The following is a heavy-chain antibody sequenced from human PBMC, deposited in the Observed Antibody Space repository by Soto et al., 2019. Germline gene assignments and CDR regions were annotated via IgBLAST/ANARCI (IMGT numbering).Heavy chain of an antibody. J-gene: IGHJ3*02. CDR2: IYYSGST. CDR1: GAYISSYY. CDR3: ARENGYSAFDI. D-gene: IGHD3-22*01. Sequence: SSETLSLTCTVSGAYISSYYWSWIRQPPGKGLEWIGYIYYSGSTNYNPSLKSRVTISVDTSKNQLSLKVSSVTAADTAVYYCARENGYSAFDIWGQGTMVTVSS. V-gene: IGHV4-59*01.